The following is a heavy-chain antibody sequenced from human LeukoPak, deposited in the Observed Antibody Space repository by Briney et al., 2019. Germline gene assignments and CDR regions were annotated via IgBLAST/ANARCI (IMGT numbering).Heavy chain of an antibody. CDR2: ISVYNDNT. J-gene: IGHJ4*02. Sequence: ASVTVSCKASGDTFTSYGISWVRQAPGQGLEGMGWISVYNDNTNYAQKLQGRVTMTTDTTTTTAYMELRSLRSDDPAVYYCARGIVGVPAAISSFDYWGQGTLVTVSS. CDR3: ARGIVGVPAAISSFDY. D-gene: IGHD2-2*01. CDR1: GDTFTSYG. V-gene: IGHV1-18*01.